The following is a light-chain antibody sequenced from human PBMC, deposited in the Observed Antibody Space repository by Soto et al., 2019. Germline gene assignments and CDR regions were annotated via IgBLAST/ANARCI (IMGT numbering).Light chain of an antibody. CDR2: AAS. V-gene: IGKV3-11*01. Sequence: EIVLTQSPATLSLSPGERATLSCRASQSVSSFLAWYQQKPGQAPRLLLYAASNRATGIPARFSGSWSGTDFTLPISSLEPEDFAVYYCQQRSNWPLTFGGGTKVEIK. CDR1: QSVSSF. J-gene: IGKJ4*01. CDR3: QQRSNWPLT.